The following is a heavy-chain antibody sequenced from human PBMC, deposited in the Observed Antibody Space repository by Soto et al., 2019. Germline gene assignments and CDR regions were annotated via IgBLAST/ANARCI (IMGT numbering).Heavy chain of an antibody. CDR2: MSYDGSNK. CDR1: GFTFSSYT. D-gene: IGHD3-22*01. Sequence: QVQLVESGGGLVQPGRSLRLSCAASGFTFSSYTMQWVRQAPGKGLEWVAFMSYDGSNKNHADSVKGRFSISRDNSRNILYLEMNSLRPEDTAIYYCATHDHSAAYWGRGTLVIVSS. CDR3: ATHDHSAAY. J-gene: IGHJ4*02. V-gene: IGHV3-30-3*01.